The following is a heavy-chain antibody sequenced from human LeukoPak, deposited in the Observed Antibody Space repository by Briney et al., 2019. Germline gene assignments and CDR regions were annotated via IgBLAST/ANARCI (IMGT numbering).Heavy chain of an antibody. Sequence: SETLSLTCTVSGGSISTTAHYWGWIRQPPGTGLEWIASIYSNGITYYSSSLKSRVTTFLDTSKNQFFLTLTSVTAADTAVYYCARATSSSWFQRWGQGTLVTVSS. CDR3: ARATSSSWFQR. J-gene: IGHJ5*02. CDR2: IYSNGIT. V-gene: IGHV4-39*01. CDR1: GGSISTTAHY. D-gene: IGHD6-13*01.